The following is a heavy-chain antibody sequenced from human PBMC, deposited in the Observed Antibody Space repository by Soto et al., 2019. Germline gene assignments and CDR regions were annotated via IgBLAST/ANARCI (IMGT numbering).Heavy chain of an antibody. V-gene: IGHV3-23*01. Sequence: GGSLRLSCAASGFTFSSYAMSWVRQAPGKGMEWVSAISGSGGSTYYADSVKGRFTISRDNSKNTLYLQMNSLRAEDTAVYYCASRYTYYYDSSGPSGFDYWGQGTLGTVS. J-gene: IGHJ4*02. CDR1: GFTFSSYA. CDR3: ASRYTYYYDSSGPSGFDY. D-gene: IGHD3-22*01. CDR2: ISGSGGST.